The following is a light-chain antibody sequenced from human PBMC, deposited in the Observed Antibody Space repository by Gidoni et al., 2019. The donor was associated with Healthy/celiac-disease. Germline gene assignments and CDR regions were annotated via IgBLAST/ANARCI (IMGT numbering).Light chain of an antibody. CDR3: QQYNSYSIT. Sequence: DIQLTQSPSTLSASVGDRVTITCRASQSISSWLAWYQQKPVKVPKLLIYKASSLESGVPSRFSGSGSGTEFTLTISSLQPDDFATYYCQQYNSYSITFGQGTRLEIK. J-gene: IGKJ5*01. V-gene: IGKV1-5*03. CDR2: KAS. CDR1: QSISSW.